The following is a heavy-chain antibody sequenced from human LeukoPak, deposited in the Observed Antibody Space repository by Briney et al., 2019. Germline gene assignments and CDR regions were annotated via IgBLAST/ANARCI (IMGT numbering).Heavy chain of an antibody. CDR1: GGSIISSY. J-gene: IGHJ2*01. V-gene: IGHV4-59*01. CDR3: ARRNLLHWYFDL. Sequence: SETLSLTCTDPGGSIISSYWSWIRPPLGKGLGRSGYIFYGGGTTYNPSLTSRVTLSVETSKTQFPLNLRSATAADSSVYYCARRNLLHWYFDLWGRGTLVTVSS. D-gene: IGHD1-14*01. CDR2: IFYGGGT.